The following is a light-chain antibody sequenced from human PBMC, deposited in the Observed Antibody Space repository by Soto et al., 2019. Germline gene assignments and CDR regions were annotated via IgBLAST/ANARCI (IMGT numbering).Light chain of an antibody. CDR1: QDISTY. V-gene: IGKV1-9*01. CDR3: QQYNSYSSWT. J-gene: IGKJ1*01. Sequence: IHLTQSPSSLCASVGDRVTITCRASQDISTYLAWYQQKPGKAPTLLIYAASTLQSGVPSRFSGSGSGTEFTLTISSLQPDDFATYYCQQYNSYSSWTFGQGTKVDIK. CDR2: AAS.